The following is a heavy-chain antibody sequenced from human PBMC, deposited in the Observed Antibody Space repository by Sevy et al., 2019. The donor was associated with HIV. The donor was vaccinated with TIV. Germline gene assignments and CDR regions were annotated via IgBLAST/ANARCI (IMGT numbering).Heavy chain of an antibody. D-gene: IGHD3-10*01. CDR2: ISASGVST. CDR1: GLTFSSYG. J-gene: IGHJ4*02. Sequence: EGSLRLSCAASGLTFSSYGMSWVRQAPGKALEWVSGISASGVSTFYADSVKGRFTISRDNSKNTVYVQMNSLRAEDTAVYYCVRNYGVRGAIIRAYWGQGTLVTVSS. V-gene: IGHV3-23*01. CDR3: VRNYGVRGAIIRAY.